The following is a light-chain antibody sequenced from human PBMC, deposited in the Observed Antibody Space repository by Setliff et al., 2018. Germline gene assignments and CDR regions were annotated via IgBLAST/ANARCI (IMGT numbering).Light chain of an antibody. Sequence: QSALTQPASVSGSPGQSITISCTGTSSDVGAYNYVSWYQQNPGKAPKLLIYAVDNRPSGVSDRFSGSKSGNTASLTISGLQAEDEADYYCGSYARSSAPDVFGTGTKVTV. CDR3: GSYARSSAPDV. CDR2: AVD. CDR1: SSDVGAYNY. J-gene: IGLJ1*01. V-gene: IGLV2-14*01.